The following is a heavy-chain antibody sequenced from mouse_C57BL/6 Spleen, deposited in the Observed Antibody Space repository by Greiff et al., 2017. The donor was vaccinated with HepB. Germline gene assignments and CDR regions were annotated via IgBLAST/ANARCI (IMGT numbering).Heavy chain of an antibody. CDR3: ASYYGSSYGWYLDV. CDR2: IYPGSGST. D-gene: IGHD1-1*01. CDR1: GYTFTSYW. J-gene: IGHJ1*03. V-gene: IGHV1-55*01. Sequence: QVQLKQPGAELVKPGASVKMSCKASGYTFTSYWITWVKQRPGQGLEWIGDIYPGSGSTNYNEKFKSKATLTVDTSSSTAYMQLSSLTSEDSAVYYCASYYGSSYGWYLDVWGTGTTVTVSS.